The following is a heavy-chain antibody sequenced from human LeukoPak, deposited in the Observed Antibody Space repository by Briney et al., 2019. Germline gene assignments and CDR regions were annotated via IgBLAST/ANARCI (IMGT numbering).Heavy chain of an antibody. CDR2: ISSSGRNI. V-gene: IGHV3-48*03. CDR3: ARDLVQLWSKGY. J-gene: IGHJ4*02. CDR1: GFTFSNYE. Sequence: GRSLRLSCAASGFTFSNYELNWVRQAPGKGLEWVSYISSSGRNIYYADSVKGRFTISRDNAKNSLYLQMNSLRAEDTAVYYCARDLVQLWSKGYWGQGTLVTVSS. D-gene: IGHD5-18*01.